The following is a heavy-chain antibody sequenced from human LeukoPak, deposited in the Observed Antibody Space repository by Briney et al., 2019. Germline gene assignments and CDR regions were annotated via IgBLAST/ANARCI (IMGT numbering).Heavy chain of an antibody. J-gene: IGHJ4*02. CDR3: ARGDGAYYYDSSGYYPSLYFDY. CDR1: GGSFSAYY. V-gene: IGHV4-59*01. D-gene: IGHD3-22*01. CDR2: IYYSGST. Sequence: SETLSLTCAIYGGSFSAYYWSWIRQPPGKGLEWIGYIYYSGSTNSNPSLKSRVTISVDTSKNQFSLKLSSVTAADTAVYYCARGDGAYYYDSSGYYPSLYFDYWGQGTLVTVSS.